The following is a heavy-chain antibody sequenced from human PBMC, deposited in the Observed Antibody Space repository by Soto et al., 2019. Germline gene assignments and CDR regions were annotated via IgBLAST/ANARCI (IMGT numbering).Heavy chain of an antibody. V-gene: IGHV3-53*02. CDR1: GFTVSSNY. J-gene: IGHJ6*02. CDR3: STAAFYGDYGFRGYNYYGMDV. D-gene: IGHD4-17*01. Sequence: EVQLVETGGGLIQPGGSLRLSCAASGFTVSSNYMSWVRQAPGKGLEWGAVIYCGGSTYYEDSVKGRFTISRDNVKNTLYLQMTSVRDEDTAVYYCSTAAFYGDYGFRGYNYYGMDVWGQGTTVTVSS. CDR2: IYCGGST.